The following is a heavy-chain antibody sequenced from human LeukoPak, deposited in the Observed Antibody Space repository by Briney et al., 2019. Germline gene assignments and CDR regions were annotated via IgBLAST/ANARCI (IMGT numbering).Heavy chain of an antibody. V-gene: IGHV1-24*01. CDR1: GYTLTELS. J-gene: IGHJ5*02. Sequence: ASVKVSCKVSGYTLTELSMHWVRQAPGKGLEWMGGFDPEDGETIYAQKFQGRVTMTEDTSTDTAYMELSSLRSEDTAVYYCATNPRVLRFLEWLSWGQGTLVTVSS. CDR2: FDPEDGET. D-gene: IGHD3-3*01. CDR3: ATNPRVLRFLEWLS.